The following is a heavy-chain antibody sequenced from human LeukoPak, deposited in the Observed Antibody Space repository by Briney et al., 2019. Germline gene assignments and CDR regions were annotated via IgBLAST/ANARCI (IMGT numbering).Heavy chain of an antibody. CDR2: IYYSGST. V-gene: IGHV4-59*08. CDR1: GGSISSYY. CDR3: ARFTVTTTEEGNWFDP. J-gene: IGHJ5*02. Sequence: TSETLSLTCTVSGGSISSYYWSWIRQPPGKGLEWIGYIYYSGSTNYNPSLKSRVTISVDTSKNQFSLKLSSVTAADTAVYYCARFTVTTTEEGNWFDPWGQGTLVTVTS. D-gene: IGHD4-17*01.